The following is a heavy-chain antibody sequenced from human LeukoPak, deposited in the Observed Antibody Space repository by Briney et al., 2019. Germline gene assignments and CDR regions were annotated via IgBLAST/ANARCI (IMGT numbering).Heavy chain of an antibody. Sequence: GGSLRLSCAASGFTFNRYWMHWVRQAPGKGLVWVSRINSDGSTTTYADSVKGRFTISRDNAKNTLYLQMNSLRAEDTAVYYCARGRGTIYMFDYWAREPWSPSPQ. J-gene: IGHJ4*02. CDR1: GFTFNRYW. D-gene: IGHD2/OR15-2a*01. CDR2: INSDGSTT. CDR3: ARGRGTIYMFDY. V-gene: IGHV3-74*01.